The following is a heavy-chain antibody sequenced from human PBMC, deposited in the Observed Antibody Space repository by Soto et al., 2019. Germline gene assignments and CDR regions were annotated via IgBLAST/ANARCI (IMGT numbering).Heavy chain of an antibody. J-gene: IGHJ5*02. Sequence: EVQLLESGGGLVQRGGSLRLSCEASGFPFSTYAMTWVRQVPGKGLEWVSTTSNGGNTEFAESVRGRFTVFRDNSKNTIYLQRSSLRAEDSAIYFCAKDFRPGLIVPTKSGFDPWGQGTPVTVSS. CDR3: AKDFRPGLIVPTKSGFDP. CDR2: TSNGGNT. D-gene: IGHD2-15*01. CDR1: GFPFSTYA. V-gene: IGHV3-23*01.